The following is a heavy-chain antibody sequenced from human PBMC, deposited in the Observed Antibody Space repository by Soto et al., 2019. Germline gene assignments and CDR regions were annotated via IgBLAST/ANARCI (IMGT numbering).Heavy chain of an antibody. CDR1: GGSISSSNW. CDR2: IYHSGST. V-gene: IGHV4-4*02. Sequence: KTSETLSLTCAVSGGSISSSNWWSWVRQPPGKGLEWIGEIYHSGSTNYNPSLKSRVTISVDKSKNQFSLKLSSVTAADTAVYYCAREGLYRVARYYYYYGMDVWGQGTTVTVSS. D-gene: IGHD3-3*01. CDR3: AREGLYRVARYYYYYGMDV. J-gene: IGHJ6*02.